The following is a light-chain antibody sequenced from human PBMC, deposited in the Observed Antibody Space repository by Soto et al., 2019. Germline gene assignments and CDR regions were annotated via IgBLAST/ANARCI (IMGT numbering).Light chain of an antibody. CDR2: DAS. CDR1: QSVGSN. V-gene: IGKV3-15*01. CDR3: QQYYQWPSYT. Sequence: EIVMTQSPLTLSASPGDRAIFSCRASQSVGSNIAWYQQQPGQSPRLLVYDASTRATAIPARFSGSGSGTEFTLTINTLQPEDFAVYYCQQYYQWPSYTFGQGTKVDI. J-gene: IGKJ2*01.